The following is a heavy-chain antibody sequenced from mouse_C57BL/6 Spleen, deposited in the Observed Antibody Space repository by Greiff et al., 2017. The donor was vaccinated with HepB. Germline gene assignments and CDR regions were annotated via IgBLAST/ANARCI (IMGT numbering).Heavy chain of an antibody. Sequence: DVMLVESGGGLVKPGGSLKLSCAASGFTFSSYAMSWVRQTPEKRLEWVATISDGGSYTYYPDNVKGRFTISRDNAKNNLYLQMSHLKSEDTAMSYCASAGITTVGWYVDVWGTGTTVTVSS. J-gene: IGHJ1*03. D-gene: IGHD1-1*01. V-gene: IGHV5-4*03. CDR3: ASAGITTVGWYVDV. CDR2: ISDGGSYT. CDR1: GFTFSSYA.